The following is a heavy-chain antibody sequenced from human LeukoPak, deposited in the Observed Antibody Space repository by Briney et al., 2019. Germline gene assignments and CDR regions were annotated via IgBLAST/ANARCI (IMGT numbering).Heavy chain of an antibody. CDR3: ARERERKGGWLEGGDAFDI. J-gene: IGHJ3*02. Sequence: PSETLSLTCTVSGGSISSGDYYWSWIRQPPGKGLEWIGYIYYSGSTYYNPSLKSRVTISVDASKNQFSLKLSSVTAADTAVYYCARERERKGGWLEGGDAFDIWGQGTMVTVSS. V-gene: IGHV4-30-4*01. CDR2: IYYSGST. D-gene: IGHD3-10*01. CDR1: GGSISSGDYY.